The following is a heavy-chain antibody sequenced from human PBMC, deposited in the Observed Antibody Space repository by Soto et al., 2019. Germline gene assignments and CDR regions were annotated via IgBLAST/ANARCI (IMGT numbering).Heavy chain of an antibody. CDR3: ARGKRISDYYGSGSYWAPFDY. Sequence: QVQLVQSGAEVKKPGSSVKVSCKASGGTFSSYAISWVRQAPGQGLEWMGGSIPIFGTANYAQKFQGRVTITADESTSTAYMELSSLRSEDTAVYYCARGKRISDYYGSGSYWAPFDYWGQGTLVTVSS. CDR2: SIPIFGTA. J-gene: IGHJ4*02. CDR1: GGTFSSYA. V-gene: IGHV1-69*01. D-gene: IGHD3-10*01.